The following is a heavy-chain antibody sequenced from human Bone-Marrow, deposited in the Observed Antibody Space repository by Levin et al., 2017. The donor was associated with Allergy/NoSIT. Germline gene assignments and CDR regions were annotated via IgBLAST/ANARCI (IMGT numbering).Heavy chain of an antibody. CDR3: TREFIAVAGTPDFDY. J-gene: IGHJ4*02. Sequence: GGSLRLSCTASGFTFGDYAMSWFRQAPGKGLEWVGFIRSKAYGGTTEYAASVKGRFTISRDDSKSIAYLQMNSLKTEDTAVYYCTREFIAVAGTPDFDYWGQGTLVTVSS. CDR2: IRSKAYGGTT. D-gene: IGHD6-19*01. V-gene: IGHV3-49*03. CDR1: GFTFGDYA.